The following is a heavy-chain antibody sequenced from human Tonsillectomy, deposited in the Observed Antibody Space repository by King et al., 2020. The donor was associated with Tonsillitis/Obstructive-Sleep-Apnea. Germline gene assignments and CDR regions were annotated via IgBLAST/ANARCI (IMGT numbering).Heavy chain of an antibody. Sequence: VQLVESGAEVKKPGESLRISCKGSGYSFTSYWISWVRQMPGKGLEWMGRIDPSDSYTNYSPSFQGHVTISADKSISTAYLQWSRLKSSDTAMYYCAVNTVVTPPYYYYYGMDVWGQGTTVTVSS. CDR2: IDPSDSYT. V-gene: IGHV5-10-1*03. D-gene: IGHD4-23*01. CDR1: GYSFTSYW. CDR3: AVNTVVTPPYYYYYGMDV. J-gene: IGHJ6*02.